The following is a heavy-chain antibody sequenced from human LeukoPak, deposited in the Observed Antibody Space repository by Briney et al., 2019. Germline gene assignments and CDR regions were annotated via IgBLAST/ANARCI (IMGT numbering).Heavy chain of an antibody. Sequence: PGGSLRLSCAASGFTFSSYAMSWVRQAPGKGLEWVSAISGSGGSTYYADSVKGRFTISRDNSKNTLYLQMNSLRAEDTALYYCAKAFYYDSSGYAPYYVDYWGQGTLATVSS. D-gene: IGHD3-22*01. CDR1: GFTFSSYA. V-gene: IGHV3-23*01. J-gene: IGHJ4*02. CDR2: ISGSGGST. CDR3: AKAFYYDSSGYAPYYVDY.